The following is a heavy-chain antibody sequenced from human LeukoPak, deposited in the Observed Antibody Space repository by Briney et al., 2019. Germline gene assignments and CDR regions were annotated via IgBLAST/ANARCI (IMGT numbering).Heavy chain of an antibody. CDR1: GFTFSSYE. J-gene: IGHJ6*03. V-gene: IGHV3-48*03. CDR3: ARCPPRTGTTLWRNENYYYYYMDG. D-gene: IGHD1-1*01. CDR2: ISSRVKTL. Sequence: GSLRLSCAASGFTFSSYERYWVRQAPGPGLERVSYISSRVKTLYCADSVKGRFTISRDNAKNSLYLQMNSLRAEDTAVYYCARCPPRTGTTLWRNENYYYYYMDGWGKGTKVTDSS.